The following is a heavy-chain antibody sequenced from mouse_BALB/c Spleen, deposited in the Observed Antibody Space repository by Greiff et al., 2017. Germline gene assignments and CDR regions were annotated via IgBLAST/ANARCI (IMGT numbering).Heavy chain of an antibody. CDR1: GFTFSSYG. Sequence: EVKVVESGGDLVKPGGSLKLSCAASGFTFSSYGMSWVRQTPDKRLEWVATISSGGSYTYYPDSVKGRFTISRDNAKNTLYLQMSSLKSEDTAMYYCARHQRVYAMDYWGQGTSVTVSS. CDR3: ARHQRVYAMDY. V-gene: IGHV5-6*01. J-gene: IGHJ4*01. CDR2: ISSGGSYT.